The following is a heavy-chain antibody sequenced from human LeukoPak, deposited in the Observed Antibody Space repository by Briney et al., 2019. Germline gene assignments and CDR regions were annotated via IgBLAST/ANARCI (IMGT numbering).Heavy chain of an antibody. CDR3: ARHRRGSYGMDV. D-gene: IGHD3-10*01. J-gene: IGHJ6*02. CDR2: VNLQGST. Sequence: SETLSLTCGVSGGSISNTNWWTWVRQPPGKGLEWIGEVNLQGSTNYNPSLKSRVTISVDTSKNQFSLKLSSVTAADTAVYYCARHRRGSYGMDVWGQGTTVTVSS. CDR1: GGSISNTNW. V-gene: IGHV4-4*02.